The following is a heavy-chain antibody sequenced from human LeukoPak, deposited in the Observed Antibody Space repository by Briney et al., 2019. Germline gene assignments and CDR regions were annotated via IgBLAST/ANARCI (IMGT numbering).Heavy chain of an antibody. V-gene: IGHV1-18*01. D-gene: IGHD1-26*01. Sequence: GASVKVSCTASGYTFTSYGISWVRQAPGQGLEWMGWISAYNGNTNYAQELQGRVTMTTDTSTSTAYMELRSLRSDDTAVYYCARAPPRIVGAAWAVDYWGQGTLVTVSS. J-gene: IGHJ4*02. CDR1: GYTFTSYG. CDR2: ISAYNGNT. CDR3: ARAPPRIVGAAWAVDY.